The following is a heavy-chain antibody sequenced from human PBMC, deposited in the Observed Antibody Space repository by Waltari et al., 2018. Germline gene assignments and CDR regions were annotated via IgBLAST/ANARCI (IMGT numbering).Heavy chain of an antibody. Sequence: QVHFVQSGAEVKKPGASVKVSFKAVRDTFMNSVMHWVRRAPGQSLEYMGWINAANGSAKYSQNFQGRLTITRDTFATTVYMELSSLTSKDTAFYYCAKGGIHPSWFFDLWGRGTLVTVSS. CDR2: INAANGSA. CDR1: RDTFMNSV. V-gene: IGHV1-3*01. J-gene: IGHJ2*01. CDR3: AKGGIHPSWFFDL.